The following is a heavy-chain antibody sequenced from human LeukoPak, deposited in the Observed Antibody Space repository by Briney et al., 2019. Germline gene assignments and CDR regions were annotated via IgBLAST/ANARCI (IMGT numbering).Heavy chain of an antibody. V-gene: IGHV4-59*01. Sequence: PSETLTLTCTVSGRSISIYHWSWIRQPPGKGLEWIGYFYYIWSTNYNPSRKSRVTISVDTSKNQFSLELSSVSAADTAVYYCARDYYGSGSYYACWFDPWGEGTLVTVSS. D-gene: IGHD3-10*01. CDR1: GRSISIYH. CDR2: FYYIWST. J-gene: IGHJ5*02. CDR3: ARDYYGSGSYYACWFDP.